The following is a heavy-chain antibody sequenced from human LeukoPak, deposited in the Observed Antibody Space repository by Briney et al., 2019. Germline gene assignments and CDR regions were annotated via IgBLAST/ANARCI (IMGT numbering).Heavy chain of an antibody. Sequence: GRSLRLSCAASGFTFSTHAMQWVRQAPGKGLEWVAVISYDGSNKFYADSVKGRFTISRDNSKNTLYLQMNSLRVEDTAMYYCARDQFSGGSYGGPLDNWGQGTLVTVSS. V-gene: IGHV3-30*04. D-gene: IGHD1-26*01. CDR3: ARDQFSGGSYGGPLDN. CDR2: ISYDGSNK. CDR1: GFTFSTHA. J-gene: IGHJ4*02.